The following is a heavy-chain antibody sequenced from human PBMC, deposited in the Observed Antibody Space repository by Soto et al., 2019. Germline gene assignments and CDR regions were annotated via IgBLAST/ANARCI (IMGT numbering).Heavy chain of an antibody. D-gene: IGHD6-13*01. CDR3: ARSSSSVLDYYYYGMDV. CDR2: IIPIFGTA. Sequence: QVHLVQSGAEVKKPGSSVKVSCKASGGTFSSYAISWVRQAPGQGLEWMGGIIPIFGTANYAQKFQGRVTITADESTSTAYMELSSLRSEDTAVYYCARSSSSVLDYYYYGMDVWGQGTTVTVSS. CDR1: GGTFSSYA. J-gene: IGHJ6*02. V-gene: IGHV1-69*01.